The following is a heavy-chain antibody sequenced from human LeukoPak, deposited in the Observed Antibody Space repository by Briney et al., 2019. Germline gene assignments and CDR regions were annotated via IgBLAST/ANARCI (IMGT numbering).Heavy chain of an antibody. Sequence: GGSLRLSCAASGFTFSSYWMHWVRQAPGKGLMWVSRIKSDGSETSYADSVKGRFTISRDNARNTLYLQMNSLRSEDTAIYYCASDRVFYGLDVWGQGTTVTVSS. CDR1: GFTFSSYW. J-gene: IGHJ6*02. CDR2: IKSDGSET. CDR3: ASDRVFYGLDV. V-gene: IGHV3-74*01.